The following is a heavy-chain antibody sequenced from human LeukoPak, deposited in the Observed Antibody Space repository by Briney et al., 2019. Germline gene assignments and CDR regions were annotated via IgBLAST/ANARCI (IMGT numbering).Heavy chain of an antibody. J-gene: IGHJ4*02. V-gene: IGHV3-23*01. CDR2: ISGSGGST. CDR1: GFTFSSYG. Sequence: GGSLRLSCAASGFTFSSYGMSWVRQAPGKGLEWVSAISGSGGSTYYADSVKGRFTISRDNSKNTLYLQMNSLRAEDTAVYYCAKIGSGYSYGYVNWGQGTLVTVSS. D-gene: IGHD5-18*01. CDR3: AKIGSGYSYGYVN.